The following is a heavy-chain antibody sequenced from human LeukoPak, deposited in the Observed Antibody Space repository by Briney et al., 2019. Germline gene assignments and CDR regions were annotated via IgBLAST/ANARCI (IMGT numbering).Heavy chain of an antibody. CDR2: IIPIFGTA. CDR3: AREDEKDAFDI. V-gene: IGHV1-69*05. CDR1: GGTFSSYA. Sequence: SVKVSCKASGGTFSSYAISWVRQAPGQGLEWMGRIIPIFGTANYAQKFQGRVTITTDESTSTAYMELSSLRSEDTAVYFCAREDEKDAFDIWGQGTRVTVSS. D-gene: IGHD5-24*01. J-gene: IGHJ3*02.